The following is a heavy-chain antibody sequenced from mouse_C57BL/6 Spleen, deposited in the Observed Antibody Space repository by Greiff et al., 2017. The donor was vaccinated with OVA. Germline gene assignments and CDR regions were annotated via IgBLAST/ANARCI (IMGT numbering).Heavy chain of an antibody. Sequence: VQLQQSGAELVRPGTSVKVSCKASGYAFTNYLIEWVKQRPGQGLEWIGVINPGSGGTNYNEKFKGKATLTADKSSSTAYMQLSSLTSEDSAVYFCARSSPSSSYFDYWGQGTTLTVSS. J-gene: IGHJ2*01. V-gene: IGHV1-54*01. D-gene: IGHD1-2*01. CDR1: GYAFTNYL. CDR2: INPGSGGT. CDR3: ARSSPSSSYFDY.